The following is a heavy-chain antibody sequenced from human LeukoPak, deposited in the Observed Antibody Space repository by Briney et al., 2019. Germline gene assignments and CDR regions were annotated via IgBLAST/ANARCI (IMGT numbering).Heavy chain of an antibody. Sequence: SETLSLTCTVSGGSISSSSYYWGWIRQPPVKGLEWIGSIYYSGSTYYNPSLKSRVTISVDTSKNQFSLKLSSVTAADTAVYYCAALGIVVVIGFDYWGQGTLVTVSS. J-gene: IGHJ4*02. CDR1: GGSISSSSYY. CDR2: IYYSGST. V-gene: IGHV4-39*01. D-gene: IGHD3-22*01. CDR3: AALGIVVVIGFDY.